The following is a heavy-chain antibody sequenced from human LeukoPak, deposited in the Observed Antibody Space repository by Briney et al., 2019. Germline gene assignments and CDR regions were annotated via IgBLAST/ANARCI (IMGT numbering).Heavy chain of an antibody. CDR3: TTGIVVVVAAPHYYYYGMGV. CDR2: IKSKTDGGTT. V-gene: IGHV3-15*01. D-gene: IGHD2-15*01. J-gene: IGHJ6*04. CDR1: GLTFSNAW. Sequence: GGSLRLSCAASGLTFSNAWMSWVRQAPGKGLERVGRIKSKTDGGTTDYAAPVKGRFTISRDDSKNTLYLQMNSLKTEDTAVYYCTTGIVVVVAAPHYYYYGMGVWGKGTTVTVSS.